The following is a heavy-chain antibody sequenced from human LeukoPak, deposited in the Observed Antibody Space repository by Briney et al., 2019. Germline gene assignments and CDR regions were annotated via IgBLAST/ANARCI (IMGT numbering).Heavy chain of an antibody. CDR2: INPNSGGT. CDR3: ARDRDDFWSGYSNYYYYYMDV. J-gene: IGHJ6*03. CDR1: GYTFTGYY. Sequence: ASVKVSCKASGYTFTGYYMHWVRQAPGQGLEWMGWINPNSGGTNYAQKFQGRVTMTRDTSISTAYMELSRLRSDDTAVYYCARDRDDFWSGYSNYYYYYMDVWGKGTTVTASS. D-gene: IGHD3-3*01. V-gene: IGHV1-2*02.